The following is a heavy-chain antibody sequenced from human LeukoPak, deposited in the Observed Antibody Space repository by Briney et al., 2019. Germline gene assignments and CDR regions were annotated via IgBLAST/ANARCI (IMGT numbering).Heavy chain of an antibody. CDR1: GGSISPYY. V-gene: IGHV4-59*01. J-gene: IGHJ2*01. CDR2: MYYSGRT. Sequence: PSETLSLTCTVSGGSISPYYWSWIRQPPGMGLEWFGYMYYSGRTNYNPSLKSRVTISVGTSKNQFSLKLSSVTAADTAVYYCARSSGYYWYFDLWGRGTLVTVSS. CDR3: ARSSGYYWYFDL. D-gene: IGHD3-22*01.